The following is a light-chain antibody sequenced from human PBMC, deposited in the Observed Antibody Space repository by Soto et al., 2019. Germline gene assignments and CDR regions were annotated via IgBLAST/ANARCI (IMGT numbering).Light chain of an antibody. CDR1: QDIQTY. J-gene: IGKJ3*01. Sequence: IQLTQSPSSLSASVGDRVSITCRASQDIQTYLAWYQQKRREAPKLLISGTFTLQSGVPSRFNGSGSGTDFTLTISRLQPEDFATYYCQHLNNYPPFTFGPGTKVDLE. CDR3: QHLNNYPPFT. V-gene: IGKV1-9*01. CDR2: GTF.